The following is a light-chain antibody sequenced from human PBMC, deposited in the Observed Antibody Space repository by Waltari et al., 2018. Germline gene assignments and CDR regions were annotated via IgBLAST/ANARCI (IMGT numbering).Light chain of an antibody. J-gene: IGKJ2*01. CDR1: QNLLYSSDNKNY. CDR2: WAS. V-gene: IGKV4-1*01. CDR3: QQYYSTMYT. Sequence: DIVMTQSPDSLGVSLGERATINCKSSQNLLYSSDNKNYLAWSQLKPGQPPKLLISWASTRESGVPDRFSGSGSGTDFTLTISILQAEDVAVYYCQQYYSTMYTFGQGTKLEIK.